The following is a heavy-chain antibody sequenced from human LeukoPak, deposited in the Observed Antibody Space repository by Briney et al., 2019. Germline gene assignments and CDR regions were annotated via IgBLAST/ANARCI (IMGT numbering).Heavy chain of an antibody. CDR3: ARGRGVMVRGVMDY. Sequence: SETLSRTCAVSGGSISSSNWWGGVRGPPGKGLEWMGEINHSGSTNYNPSLKSRVTISVDNSKNQFSLKLSSVTAADTAVYYCARGRGVMVRGVMDYWGQGTLVTVSS. CDR2: INHSGST. V-gene: IGHV4-4*02. CDR1: GGSISSSNW. J-gene: IGHJ4*02. D-gene: IGHD3-10*01.